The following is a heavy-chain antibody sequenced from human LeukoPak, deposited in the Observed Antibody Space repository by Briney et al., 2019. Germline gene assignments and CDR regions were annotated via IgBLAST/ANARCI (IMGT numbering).Heavy chain of an antibody. Sequence: GGSLRLSCAPSGFTFSSYDMNWVRQTPGKGLEWLSTISASGGHTYYADSVRGRFTISRDNSKNTLSLQTNSLRAEDTAVYHCVRMVSGDYWGQGTLVTGSS. J-gene: IGHJ4*02. D-gene: IGHD2-8*01. V-gene: IGHV3-23*01. CDR1: GFTFSSYD. CDR2: ISASGGHT. CDR3: VRMVSGDY.